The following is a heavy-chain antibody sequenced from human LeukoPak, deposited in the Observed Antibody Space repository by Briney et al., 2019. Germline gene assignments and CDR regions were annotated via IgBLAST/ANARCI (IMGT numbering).Heavy chain of an antibody. Sequence: GGSLRLSCAASGFTFSSYAMSWVRQAPGKGLEWVSAISGSGGSTYYADSVKGRFTISRDNSKNTLYLQMKSLRADDTAVYYCAKDNKGIAAADDYWGQGTLVTVSS. D-gene: IGHD6-13*01. CDR1: GFTFSSYA. CDR2: ISGSGGST. J-gene: IGHJ4*02. V-gene: IGHV3-23*01. CDR3: AKDNKGIAAADDY.